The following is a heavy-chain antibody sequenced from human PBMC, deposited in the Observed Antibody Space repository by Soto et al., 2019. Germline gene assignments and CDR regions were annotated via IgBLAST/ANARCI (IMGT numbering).Heavy chain of an antibody. J-gene: IGHJ6*02. Sequence: SETLSLTCTISGGSFSTSYWSWIRQAAGKGLEWIGRIHSSGSTNYNSSLKSRVTMSVDTSKNQFSLKLNSVTAADTAVYYCARDSDTAMDKGYYFYGIDVWGQGTTVTVSS. CDR2: IHSSGST. CDR3: ARDSDTAMDKGYYFYGIDV. V-gene: IGHV4-4*07. D-gene: IGHD5-18*01. CDR1: GGSFSTSY.